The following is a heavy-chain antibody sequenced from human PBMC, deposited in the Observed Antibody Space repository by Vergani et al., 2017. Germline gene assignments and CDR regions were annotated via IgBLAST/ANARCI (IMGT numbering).Heavy chain of an antibody. CDR1: GFTFDDYA. Sequence: EVQLVESGGGLVQPGRSLRLSCAASGFTFDDYAMHWVRQAPGKGLEWVSAISGSGGSTYYADSVKGRFTISRDNSKNTLYLQMNSLRAEDTAVYYCAKDRAAGTYFDYWGQGTLVTVSS. J-gene: IGHJ4*02. CDR2: ISGSGGST. CDR3: AKDRAAGTYFDY. V-gene: IGHV3-23*04. D-gene: IGHD6-13*01.